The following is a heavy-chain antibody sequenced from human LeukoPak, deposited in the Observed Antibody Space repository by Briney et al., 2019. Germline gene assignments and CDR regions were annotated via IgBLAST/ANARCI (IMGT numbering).Heavy chain of an antibody. V-gene: IGHV3-48*02. Sequence: PGGSLRLSCAASGFTFSYYIMNWVRQAPGKGLEWISYSNTDGTISYADSVKGRFTISRDNAEDSLYLQMNSLRDEDTAVYFCVRDRDYAFDFWGQGTMVTVSS. CDR2: SNTDGTI. CDR1: GFTFSYYI. J-gene: IGHJ3*01. CDR3: VRDRDYAFDF.